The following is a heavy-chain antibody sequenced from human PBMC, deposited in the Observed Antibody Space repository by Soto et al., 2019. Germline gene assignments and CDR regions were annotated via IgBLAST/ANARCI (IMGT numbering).Heavy chain of an antibody. CDR2: IIAIFGTA. V-gene: IGHV1-69*13. CDR1: GGTFSIYA. J-gene: IGHJ4*02. D-gene: IGHD5-18*01. CDR3: ARRVDTAMMTHWYHFAY. Sequence: SVNVSCKASGGTFSIYAISWVRQAPGEGLEWMGGIIAIFGTANYGQKFQGRVTITADESTSTAYMELSSLRSEDTAVYYCARRVDTAMMTHWYHFAYRAQGTLVPVSS.